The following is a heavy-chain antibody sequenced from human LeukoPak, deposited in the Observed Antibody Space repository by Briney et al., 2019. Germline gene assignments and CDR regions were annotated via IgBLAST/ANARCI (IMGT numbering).Heavy chain of an antibody. CDR3: AKVDWFEAYYFDY. J-gene: IGHJ4*02. CDR1: GFTFSSYG. V-gene: IGHV3-23*01. D-gene: IGHD3-9*01. CDR2: ISGSGGST. Sequence: GGSLRLSCAASGFTFSSYGMSWVRQAPGKGLERVSAISGSGGSTYYADSVKGRFTISRDNSKNTLYLQMNSLRAEDTAVYYCAKVDWFEAYYFDYWGQGTLVTVSS.